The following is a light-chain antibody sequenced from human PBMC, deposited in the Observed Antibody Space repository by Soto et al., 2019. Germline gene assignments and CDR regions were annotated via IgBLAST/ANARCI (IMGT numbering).Light chain of an antibody. CDR1: QSISGH. J-gene: IGKJ3*01. V-gene: IGKV3-11*01. CDR2: DAT. CDR3: QQRSTWPLT. Sequence: EIVMTQSPVTLSLSPGEGATLSCRASQSISGHLAWYQQKPGQSPRLLIYDATKRATGMPARFSGSGSGTDFTLTISSLEPEDFAVYFCQQRSTWPLTVGPGTIVDV.